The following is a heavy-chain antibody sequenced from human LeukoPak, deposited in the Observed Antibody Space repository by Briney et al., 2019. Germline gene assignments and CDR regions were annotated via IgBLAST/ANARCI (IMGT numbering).Heavy chain of an antibody. Sequence: PGGSLRLSCAASGFTFSSYAMSWVRQAPGKGLEWVSAFSGSGGSTYYADSVKGRFTISRDNSKNTLYLQMNSLRAEDTAVYYCAKDHGRGETYYYYYGMDVWGQGTTVTVSS. CDR3: AKDHGRGETYYYYYGMDV. CDR1: GFTFSSYA. D-gene: IGHD2-15*01. CDR2: FSGSGGST. V-gene: IGHV3-23*01. J-gene: IGHJ6*02.